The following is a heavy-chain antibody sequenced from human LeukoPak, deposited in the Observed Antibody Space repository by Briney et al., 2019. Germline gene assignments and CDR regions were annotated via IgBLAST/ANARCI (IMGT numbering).Heavy chain of an antibody. J-gene: IGHJ5*02. CDR2: IIPILGIA. V-gene: IGHV1-69*04. D-gene: IGHD1-26*01. CDR1: GYTFTSYG. Sequence: SVKVSCKASGYTFTSYGISWVRQAPGQGLEWMGRIIPILGIANYAQKFQGRVTITADKSTSTAYMELSSLRSEDTAVYYCARDIVGATGEFDPWGQGTLVTVSS. CDR3: ARDIVGATGEFDP.